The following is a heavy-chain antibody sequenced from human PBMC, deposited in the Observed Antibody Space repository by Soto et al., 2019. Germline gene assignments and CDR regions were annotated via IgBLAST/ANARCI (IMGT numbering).Heavy chain of an antibody. Sequence: QVRLVQSGAEVGQPGASVKVSCKASGHTSRNNGISWVRQAPGQGLEWMGFINANTGATNYARKFRGRLTLTTDTFTRTVDMELRRLRSDAAAVYSCGRDEDQWEQRFLDYWGQGTLVTVSS. V-gene: IGHV1-18*01. D-gene: IGHD1-26*01. CDR1: GHTSRNNG. CDR2: INANTGAT. CDR3: GRDEDQWEQRFLDY. J-gene: IGHJ4*02.